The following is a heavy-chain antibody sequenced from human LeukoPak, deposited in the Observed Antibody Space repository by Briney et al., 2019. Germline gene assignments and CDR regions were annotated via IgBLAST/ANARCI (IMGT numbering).Heavy chain of an antibody. CDR2: IYYSGST. D-gene: IGHD3-16*01. J-gene: IGHJ6*03. CDR3: ARDRMITFGGDPDYMDV. CDR1: GGSISSYY. Sequence: PSETLSLTCTVSGGSISSYYWSWIRQPPGKGLEWIGYIYYSGSTNYNPSLKSRVTISVDTSKNQFPLKLSSVTAADTAVYYCARDRMITFGGDPDYMDVWGKGTTVTVSS. V-gene: IGHV4-59*01.